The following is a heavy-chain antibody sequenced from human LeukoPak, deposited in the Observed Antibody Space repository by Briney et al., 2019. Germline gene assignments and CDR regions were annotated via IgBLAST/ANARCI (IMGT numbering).Heavy chain of an antibody. CDR1: GFTFSSYH. J-gene: IGHJ6*03. D-gene: IGHD2-2*01. CDR2: IKSKTDGGTT. Sequence: PGGSLRLSCGVSGFTFSSYHMNWVRQAPGKGLEWVGRIKSKTDGGTTDYAAPVKGRFTISRDDSKNTLYLQMNSLKTEDTAVYYCTTEPGFIVVPADTFPSYYYYMDVWGKGTTVTISS. CDR3: TTEPGFIVVPADTFPSYYYYMDV. V-gene: IGHV3-15*01.